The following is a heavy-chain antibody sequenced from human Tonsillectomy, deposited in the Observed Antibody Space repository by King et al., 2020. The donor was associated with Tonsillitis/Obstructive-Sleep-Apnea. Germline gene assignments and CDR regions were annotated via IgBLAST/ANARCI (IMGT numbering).Heavy chain of an antibody. V-gene: IGHV4-59*08. Sequence: VQLQESGPGLVKPSQTLSLTCTVSGGSISSYYWSWIRQPPGKGLEWNGYIYYSGSTNYNPSLKSRVTISVDTSKNQFSLKLSSVTAADTAVYYCASYTWGATTEFYYWGQGTLVTVSS. CDR1: GGSISSYY. CDR3: ASYTWGATTEFYY. J-gene: IGHJ4*02. CDR2: IYYSGST. D-gene: IGHD1-26*01.